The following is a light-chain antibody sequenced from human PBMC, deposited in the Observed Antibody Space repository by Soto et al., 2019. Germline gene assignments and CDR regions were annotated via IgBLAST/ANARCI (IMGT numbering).Light chain of an antibody. CDR1: GSDIGTFNR. V-gene: IGLV2-18*02. CDR3: SSYTSSSTYV. J-gene: IGLJ1*01. Sequence: QSVLTQPPSVSGSPGQSVTISCTGTGSDIGTFNRVSWYQQPPGTAPKLLIYDVNNRPSGVPDRFSGSKSGNTASLTISGLQAEDEADDYCSSYTSSSTYVFGTGTKVTVL. CDR2: DVN.